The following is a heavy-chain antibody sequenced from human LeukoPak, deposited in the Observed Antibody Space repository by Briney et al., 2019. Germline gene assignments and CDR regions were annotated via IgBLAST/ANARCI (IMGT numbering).Heavy chain of an antibody. J-gene: IGHJ4*02. CDR3: AKDLNYESSGYYAFGFDY. D-gene: IGHD3-22*01. CDR1: GFTFSSYA. CDR2: ISGSGGST. Sequence: GGSLRLSCAASGFTFSSYAMSWVRQAPGKGLEWVSAISGSGGSTYYADSVKGRFTISRDNSKNTLYPQMNSLRAKDTAVYYCAKDLNYESSGYYAFGFDYWGQGTLVTVSS. V-gene: IGHV3-23*01.